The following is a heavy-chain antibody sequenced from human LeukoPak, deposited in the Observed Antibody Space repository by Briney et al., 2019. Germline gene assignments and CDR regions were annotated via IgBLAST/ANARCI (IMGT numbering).Heavy chain of an antibody. Sequence: SETLSLTCAVYGGSFSGYYWSWIRQPPGKGLEWIGEINHSGSTNYNPSLKSRVTISVDTSKNQFSLKLSSVTAADTAVYYCARRENRAHCSSTTPCYYYYGMDVWGQRTTVTVSS. CDR1: GGSFSGYY. V-gene: IGHV4-34*01. D-gene: IGHD2-2*01. CDR3: ARRENRAHCSSTTPCYYYYGMDV. CDR2: INHSGST. J-gene: IGHJ6*02.